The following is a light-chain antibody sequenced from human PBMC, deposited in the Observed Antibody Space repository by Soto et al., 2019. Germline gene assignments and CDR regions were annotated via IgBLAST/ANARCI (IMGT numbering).Light chain of an antibody. CDR3: QQYGRSPWT. CDR2: AAS. J-gene: IGKJ1*01. Sequence: EIVLTQSPGTLSLSPGDGATLSCRASESVASSYLSWYQQIPGQAPRLLFSAASSRATGIPDRFSGSGSGTDFTLTITRLQPEDFAVYYCQQYGRSPWTSGQGTKVDIK. V-gene: IGKV3-20*01. CDR1: ESVASSY.